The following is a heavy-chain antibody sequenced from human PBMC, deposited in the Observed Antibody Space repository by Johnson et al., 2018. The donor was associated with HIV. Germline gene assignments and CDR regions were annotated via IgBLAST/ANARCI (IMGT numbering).Heavy chain of an antibody. J-gene: IGHJ3*02. CDR1: GFTVSSNY. CDR3: ARGTIIMFRGVIGFDI. Sequence: MLLVESGGGLIQPGGSLRLSCAASGFTVSSNYMSWVRQAPGKGLEWVSVIYSGGSTYYADSVKGRFTISRDNSKNTLYLQMNSLRAEDTAMYYCARGTIIMFRGVIGFDIWGQGTMVTVSS. V-gene: IGHV3-53*01. D-gene: IGHD3-10*01. CDR2: IYSGGST.